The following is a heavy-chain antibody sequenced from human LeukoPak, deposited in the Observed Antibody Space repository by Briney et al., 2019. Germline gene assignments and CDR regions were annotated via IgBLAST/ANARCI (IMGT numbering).Heavy chain of an antibody. CDR2: INHSGST. CDR1: GGSFSGYY. V-gene: IGHV4-34*01. CDR3: ARGLINGGAGGLYITMVRGVPLDY. J-gene: IGHJ4*02. Sequence: PSETLSLTCAVYGGSFSGYYWSWIRQPPGKGLEWIGEINHSGSTNYNPSLKSRVTISVDTSKNQFSLKLSSVTAADTAVYYCARGLINGGAGGLYITMVRGVPLDYWGQGTLVTVSS. D-gene: IGHD3-10*01.